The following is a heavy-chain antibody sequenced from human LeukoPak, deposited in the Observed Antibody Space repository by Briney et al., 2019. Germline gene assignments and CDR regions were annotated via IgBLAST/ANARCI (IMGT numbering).Heavy chain of an antibody. Sequence: VASVKVSCKASGYTFTSYAMHWVRQAPGQRLEWMGWINADNGNTKYSQKFQGRVTITRDTSASTAYMELSSLRSEDTAVYYCARVRWFGELNWFDPWGQGTLVTVSS. CDR2: INADNGNT. V-gene: IGHV1-3*01. CDR1: GYTFTSYA. D-gene: IGHD3-10*01. CDR3: ARVRWFGELNWFDP. J-gene: IGHJ5*02.